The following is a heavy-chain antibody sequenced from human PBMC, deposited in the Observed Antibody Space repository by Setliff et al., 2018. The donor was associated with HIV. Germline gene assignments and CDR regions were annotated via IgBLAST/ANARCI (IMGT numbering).Heavy chain of an antibody. Sequence: SETLSLTCAVYGGSFSGYCWSWIRQSPGKGLEWIGEINHSGRTKYSPSLRSRVSISVDTSKNQFSLNLTSVTAADTAVYYCVRGEYYDVSAIYHDDRWGQETLVTVS. D-gene: IGHD3-16*01. CDR3: VRGEYYDVSAIYHDDR. CDR2: INHSGRT. J-gene: IGHJ4*02. V-gene: IGHV4-34*01. CDR1: GGSFSGYC.